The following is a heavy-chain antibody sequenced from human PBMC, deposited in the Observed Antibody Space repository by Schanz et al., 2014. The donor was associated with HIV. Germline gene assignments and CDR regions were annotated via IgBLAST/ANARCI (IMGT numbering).Heavy chain of an antibody. Sequence: EVQLLESGGGVVQPGGSLRLSCVGSGFAMSWVRQAPGKGLEWVSGISGSGGATYYADSVKGRFTISRDNSKNTLYLQMNSLRAEDTAVYYCTKEVPPDVWGQGTTVTVSS. D-gene: IGHD1-1*01. J-gene: IGHJ6*02. CDR3: TKEVPPDV. CDR1: GFA. CDR2: ISGSGGAT. V-gene: IGHV3-23*01.